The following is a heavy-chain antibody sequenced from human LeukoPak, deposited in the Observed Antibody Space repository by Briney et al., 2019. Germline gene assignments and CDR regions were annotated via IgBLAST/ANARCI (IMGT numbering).Heavy chain of an antibody. CDR1: GVTFSSYS. CDR2: ISNSSSYI. CDR3: ARSRY. D-gene: IGHD1-14*01. V-gene: IGHV3-21*01. J-gene: IGHJ4*02. Sequence: GGVLRPCCSSSGVTFSSYSQYRGRQAPGKGLEWVSSISNSSSYIYYADSVKGRFTISRDNAKNSLYLPINSLRAEDRAVYFCARSRYWGQGTLVTVSS.